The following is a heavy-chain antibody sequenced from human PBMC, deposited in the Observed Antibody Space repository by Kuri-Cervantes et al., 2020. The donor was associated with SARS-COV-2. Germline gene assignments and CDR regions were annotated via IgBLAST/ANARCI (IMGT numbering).Heavy chain of an antibody. Sequence: GESLKISCVASGFTFSSNSMNWVRQAPGKGLEWVSYISGSGFSIYYADSLKGRFTISRDNAKNSLYLQMNSLTAEDTAVYYCARGGRYYFDYWGQGSLVTVFS. CDR1: GFTFSSNS. CDR2: ISGSGFSI. V-gene: IGHV3-48*01. D-gene: IGHD1-26*01. J-gene: IGHJ4*02. CDR3: ARGGRYYFDY.